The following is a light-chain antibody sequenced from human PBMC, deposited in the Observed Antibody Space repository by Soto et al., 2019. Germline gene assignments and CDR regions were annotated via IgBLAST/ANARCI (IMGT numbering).Light chain of an antibody. CDR3: QQYSGPPWT. J-gene: IGKJ1*01. V-gene: IGKV4-1*01. Sequence: DIVLTQSPDSLAVSLGERATFNCQSSQSGLYGVNNKNYLAWFQQKPGQPPKLLIYWASMRESGVPDRFAGSGSGTDFTLTISSLQAEDVAVYSCQQYSGPPWTFGQGTRVEMK. CDR2: WAS. CDR1: QSGLYGVNNKNY.